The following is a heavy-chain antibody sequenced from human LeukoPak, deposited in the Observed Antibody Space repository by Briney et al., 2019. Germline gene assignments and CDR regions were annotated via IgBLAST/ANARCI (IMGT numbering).Heavy chain of an antibody. V-gene: IGHV3-21*01. CDR2: ISSSSSYI. CDR1: KFTFSRYS. J-gene: IGHJ6*03. D-gene: IGHD2-15*01. Sequence: GGSLRLSCAASKFTFSRYSMNWVRQAPGKGLEWVSSISSSSSYIYYADSVRGRLTISRDNAKNSLYLQMNSLRAEDTAVYYCARDLPGGYCSGGTCYPDNYSMDVWGNGTTVTVSS. CDR3: ARDLPGGYCSGGTCYPDNYSMDV.